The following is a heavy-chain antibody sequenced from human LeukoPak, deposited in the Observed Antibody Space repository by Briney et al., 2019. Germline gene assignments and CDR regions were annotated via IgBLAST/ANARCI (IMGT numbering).Heavy chain of an antibody. CDR3: ARASYYDSSGWNYFDY. CDR1: GFTFDDYA. D-gene: IGHD3-22*01. V-gene: IGHV3-20*04. CDR2: FIWDGAST. Sequence: PGGPLRLSCSASGFTFDDYAMSWVGKAPGKALEWFACFIWDGASTGYADSVKGRFTISRDNAKNSLYLQMNSLRAEDTAMYYCARASYYDSSGWNYFDYWGQGTLVTVSS. J-gene: IGHJ4*02.